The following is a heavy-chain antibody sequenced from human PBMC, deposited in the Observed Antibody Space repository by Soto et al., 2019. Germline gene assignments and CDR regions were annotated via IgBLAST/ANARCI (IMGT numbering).Heavy chain of an antibody. Sequence: QLQLQESGSRLVKSSETLSLTCGVSGDTISTGGYSWAWIRQPPGKALECIGHTYHSGNPYYNPSRKTPVIISVDRSKNQFSLKVSSVTAADTAVYYCARATYGGYVGYFDPWGQGTLVTGSS. J-gene: IGHJ5*02. CDR2: TYHSGNP. V-gene: IGHV4-30-2*01. CDR1: GDTISTGGYS. D-gene: IGHD4-17*01. CDR3: ARATYGGYVGYFDP.